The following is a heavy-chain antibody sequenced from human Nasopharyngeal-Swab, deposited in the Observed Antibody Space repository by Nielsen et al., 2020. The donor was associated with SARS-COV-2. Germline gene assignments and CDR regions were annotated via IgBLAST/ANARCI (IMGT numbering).Heavy chain of an antibody. V-gene: IGHV3-23*01. CDR2: ISGSGGYT. CDR3: ARGAFEYSSSGYDPYYFDY. CDR1: RFTFSRYG. Sequence: GESLKISCAASRFTFSRYGMSWVRRAPGKGLEWVSTISGSGGYTYYADSVKGRFTISRDNSKNTLYLQMNSLRVEDTAIYYCARGAFEYSSSGYDPYYFDYWGQGTLVTVSS. J-gene: IGHJ4*02. D-gene: IGHD6-19*01.